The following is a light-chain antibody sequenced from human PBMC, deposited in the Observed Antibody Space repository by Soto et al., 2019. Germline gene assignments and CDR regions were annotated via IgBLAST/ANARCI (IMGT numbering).Light chain of an antibody. CDR1: QSVLYSSNNEYY. CDR3: QQYYSTPPT. V-gene: IGKV4-1*01. J-gene: IGKJ1*01. Sequence: DIVMTQSPDSLAVSLGERATINCKSSQSVLYSSNNEYYLAWYQQKPGQPPNLLIYWASTRESGVPDRFSGSGSVTDFSLTISSLQAEDVAAYYCQQYYSTPPTFGQGTKVESK. CDR2: WAS.